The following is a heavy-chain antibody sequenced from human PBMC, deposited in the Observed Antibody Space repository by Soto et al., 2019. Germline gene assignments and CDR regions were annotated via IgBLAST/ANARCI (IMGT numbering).Heavy chain of an antibody. CDR2: IYRSGST. Sequence: SETLSLTCTVSGDSVRNQYWSWIRRPPGRGLEWIGYIYRSGSTKYNPSLKSRLTISVDTSKNQFSLKLSSVTAADTAVYYCARDAVAGTFINAFDIWGQGTMVTVSS. J-gene: IGHJ3*02. CDR3: ARDAVAGTFINAFDI. D-gene: IGHD6-19*01. CDR1: GDSVRNQY. V-gene: IGHV4-59*02.